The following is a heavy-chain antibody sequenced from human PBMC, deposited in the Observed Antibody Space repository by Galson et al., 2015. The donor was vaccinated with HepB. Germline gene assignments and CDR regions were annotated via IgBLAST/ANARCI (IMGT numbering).Heavy chain of an antibody. Sequence: SLRLSCAASGFTFSSYAMHWVRQAPGKGLEWVAVISYDGSNKYYADSVKGRFTISRDNSKNTLYLQMNSLRAEDTAVYYCARDVEEVYYYGMDVWGQGTTVTVSS. V-gene: IGHV3-30-3*01. CDR2: ISYDGSNK. CDR3: ARDVEEVYYYGMDV. CDR1: GFTFSSYA. J-gene: IGHJ6*02.